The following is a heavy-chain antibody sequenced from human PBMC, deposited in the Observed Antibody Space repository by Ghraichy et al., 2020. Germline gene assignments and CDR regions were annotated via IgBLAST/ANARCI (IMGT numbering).Heavy chain of an antibody. V-gene: IGHV3-66*01. CDR2: IYSVGTT. D-gene: IGHD1-7*01. Sequence: GGSLRLSCAASGFTFSVNYMSWVRQAPGKGLEWVSVIYSVGTTKYADSVKGRFPISRDTPQNTLYLQMNSLRAEDTAVYYCARAPGITGTTSQENYGMDVWGQGTTGPVSS. CDR1: GFTFSVNY. J-gene: IGHJ6*02. CDR3: ARAPGITGTTSQENYGMDV.